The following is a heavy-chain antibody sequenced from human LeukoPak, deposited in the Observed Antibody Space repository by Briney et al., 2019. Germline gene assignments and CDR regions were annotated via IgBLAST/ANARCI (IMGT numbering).Heavy chain of an antibody. V-gene: IGHV3-30-3*01. CDR3: AREPQYYFDY. CDR1: GFTFSSYA. J-gene: IGHJ4*02. Sequence: GGSLRLSCAASGFTFSSYAMHWVRQAPGKGLEWVAVISYDGSNKYYADSVKGRFTISRDNSKNTLYLQMNSLRAEDTAVYYRAREPQYYFDYWGQGTLVTVSS. CDR2: ISYDGSNK.